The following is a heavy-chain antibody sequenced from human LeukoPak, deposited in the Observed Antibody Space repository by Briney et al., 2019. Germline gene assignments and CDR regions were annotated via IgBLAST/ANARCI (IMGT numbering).Heavy chain of an antibody. CDR2: ISYDGSNK. Sequence: GGSLRLSCAASGFTFDDYGMHWVRQAPGKGLEWVAVISYDGSNKYYADSVKGRFSISRDNSKNTLYLQMNSLRAEDTAVYYCARGSDIVVVVAAQFDYWGQGTLVTVSS. J-gene: IGHJ4*02. CDR1: GFTFDDYG. D-gene: IGHD2-15*01. CDR3: ARGSDIVVVVAAQFDY. V-gene: IGHV3-30*03.